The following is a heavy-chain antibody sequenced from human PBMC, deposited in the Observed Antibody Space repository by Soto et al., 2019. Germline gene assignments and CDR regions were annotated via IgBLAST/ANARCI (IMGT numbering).Heavy chain of an antibody. CDR2: INPYSGGA. D-gene: IGHD3-10*01. Sequence: WASVKFSCKASGYTFTGYVMHWVRQAPGQGLEWMGWINPYSGGADYAQSFQGRVTMTRETSISTVYMELSRLRFDDTAVYYCARVIRGAYYNSPPVTWCQGTVVTVSS. V-gene: IGHV1-2*02. J-gene: IGHJ5*02. CDR1: GYTFTGYV. CDR3: ARVIRGAYYNSPPVT.